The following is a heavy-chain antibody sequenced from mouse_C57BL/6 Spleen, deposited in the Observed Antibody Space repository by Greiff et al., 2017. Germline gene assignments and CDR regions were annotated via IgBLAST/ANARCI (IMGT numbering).Heavy chain of an antibody. CDR2: IDPSDSYT. CDR3: ARRIYYDYDGGAMDY. J-gene: IGHJ4*01. D-gene: IGHD2-4*01. Sequence: QVQLQQPGAELVMPGASVKLSCKASGYTFTSYWMHWVKQRPGQGLEWIGEIDPSDSYTNYNQKFKGKSTLTVDKSSSTAYMQLSSLTSEDSAVYYCARRIYYDYDGGAMDYWGQGTSVTVSS. CDR1: GYTFTSYW. V-gene: IGHV1-69*01.